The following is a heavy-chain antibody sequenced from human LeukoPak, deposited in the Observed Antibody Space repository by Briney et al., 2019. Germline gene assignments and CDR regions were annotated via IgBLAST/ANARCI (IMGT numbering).Heavy chain of an antibody. V-gene: IGHV5-51*01. Sequence: HGESLKISCKGSGYSFTSYWIGWVRQMPGKGLEWMGIIYPGDSDTRYSPSFQGQVTISADKSISTASLQWSSLKASDTAMYYCARHPPYYYDSSGYYLDHYYGMDVWGQGTTVTVSS. CDR2: IYPGDSDT. CDR3: ARHPPYYYDSSGYYLDHYYGMDV. CDR1: GYSFTSYW. J-gene: IGHJ6*02. D-gene: IGHD3-22*01.